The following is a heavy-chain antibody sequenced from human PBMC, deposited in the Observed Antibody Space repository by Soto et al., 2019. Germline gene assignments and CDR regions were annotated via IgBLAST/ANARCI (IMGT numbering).Heavy chain of an antibody. J-gene: IGHJ4*02. CDR2: IWYDGSNK. CDR3: ATEGGSGWNIYFDP. Sequence: QVHLVESGGGVVQPGRSLRLSCAASGFAFRSYGMHWVRQAPGKGLEWVAAIWYDGSNKNYADSVRGRFTISRDNSKNTMYLQMNGLRAEDTATYYCATEGGSGWNIYFDPWGQGTLVTVSS. V-gene: IGHV3-33*03. D-gene: IGHD6-19*01. CDR1: GFAFRSYG.